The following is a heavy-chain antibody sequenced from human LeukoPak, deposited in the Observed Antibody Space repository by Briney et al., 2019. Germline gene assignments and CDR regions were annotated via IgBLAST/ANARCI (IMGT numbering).Heavy chain of an antibody. J-gene: IGHJ6*04. CDR2: INPSGGST. D-gene: IGHD6-19*01. CDR3: ARAGFSSGWSWGYYGMDV. Sequence: ASVKVSCKASGYTFTSYYMHWVRQAPGQGLEWMGIINPSGGSTSYAQKFQGGVTMTRDTSTSTVYMELSSLRSEDTAVYYCARAGFSSGWSWGYYGMDVWGKGTTVTVSS. CDR1: GYTFTSYY. V-gene: IGHV1-46*01.